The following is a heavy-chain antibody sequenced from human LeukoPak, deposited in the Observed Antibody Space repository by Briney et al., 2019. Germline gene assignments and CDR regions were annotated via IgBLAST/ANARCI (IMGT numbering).Heavy chain of an antibody. CDR2: ISGSGGST. J-gene: IGHJ4*02. CDR1: GFTFSSYA. V-gene: IGHV3-23*01. D-gene: IGHD3-10*01. CDR3: AKDDDGSGSYYVDY. Sequence: PGASLRLSCAASGFTFSSYAMSWVRQAPGKGLEWVSAISGSGGSTYYADSVKGRFTISRDNSKNTLYLQMNSLRAEDTAVYYCAKDDDGSGSYYVDYWGQGTLVTVSS.